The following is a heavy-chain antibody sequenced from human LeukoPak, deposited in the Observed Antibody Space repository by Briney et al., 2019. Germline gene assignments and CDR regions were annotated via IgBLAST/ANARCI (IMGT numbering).Heavy chain of an antibody. CDR3: ASMERLLDY. CDR2: INHSGST. V-gene: IGHV4-34*01. Sequence: SETLSLTCAVYGGSFSGYYWSWIRQPPGKGLEWIGEINHSGSTNYNPSLKSRVTISVYTSKNQFSLKLSSVTAADTAVYYCASMERLLDYWGQGTLVTVSS. D-gene: IGHD5-12*01. CDR1: GGSFSGYY. J-gene: IGHJ4*02.